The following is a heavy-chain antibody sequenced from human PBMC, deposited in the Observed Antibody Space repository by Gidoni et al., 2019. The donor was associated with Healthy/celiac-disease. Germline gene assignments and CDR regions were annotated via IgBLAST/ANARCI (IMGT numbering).Heavy chain of an antibody. J-gene: IGHJ6*02. CDR3: ARTLARAGYNYYYYYGMDV. V-gene: IGHV4-34*01. Sequence: QVQLQQWGAGLLKPSETLSLTCAVYGGSFSGYYWSWIRQPPGKGLEWIGEINHSGSTNYNPSLKSRVTISVDTSKNQFSLKLSSVTAADTAVYYCARTLARAGYNYYYYYGMDVWGQGTTVTVSS. CDR2: INHSGST. D-gene: IGHD1-1*01. CDR1: GGSFSGYY.